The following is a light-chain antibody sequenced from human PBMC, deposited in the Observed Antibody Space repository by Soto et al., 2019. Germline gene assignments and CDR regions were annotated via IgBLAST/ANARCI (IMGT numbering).Light chain of an antibody. CDR1: QSLSSY. CDR3: QQRNYWLT. Sequence: EIVLTQSPATLSLSPGERATLSCRASQSLSSYLAWYQQKPGEAPRLLIYHASNKATAIPARFSGSGSRTDFTLTISSLGAEDFAVYYCQQRNYWLTFRGGTKVEIK. V-gene: IGKV3-11*01. J-gene: IGKJ4*01. CDR2: HAS.